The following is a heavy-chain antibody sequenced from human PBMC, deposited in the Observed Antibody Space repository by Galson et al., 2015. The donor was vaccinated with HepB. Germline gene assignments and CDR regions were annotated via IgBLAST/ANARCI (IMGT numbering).Heavy chain of an antibody. V-gene: IGHV1-24*01. CDR2: FDPEDGET. CDR3: ATPEAGSSGWYDY. CDR1: GYTLTELS. Sequence: SVKVSCKVSGYTLTELSMHWVRQAPGKGLEWMGGFDPEDGETIYAEKFQGRVTMTEDTSTDTAYMELSSLRSEDTAVYYCATPEAGSSGWYDYWGQGTLVTVSS. D-gene: IGHD6-19*01. J-gene: IGHJ4*02.